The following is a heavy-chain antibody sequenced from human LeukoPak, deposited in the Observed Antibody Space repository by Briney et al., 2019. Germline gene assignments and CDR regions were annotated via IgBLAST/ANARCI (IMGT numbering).Heavy chain of an antibody. CDR2: IFYTGNT. CDR3: ARLNKPGWFDP. D-gene: IGHD1-14*01. V-gene: IGHV4-39*01. CDR1: GFTFSSYE. Sequence: LRLSCAASGFTFSSYEMNWVRQAPGKGLEWIANIFYTGNTYYNPSLKSRVTISIDASKNQFSLRLNSVTATDTAVYYCARLNKPGWFDPWGQGTLLIVSS. J-gene: IGHJ5*02.